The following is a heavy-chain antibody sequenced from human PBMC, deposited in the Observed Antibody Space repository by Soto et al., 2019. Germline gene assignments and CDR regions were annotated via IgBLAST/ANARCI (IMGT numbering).Heavy chain of an antibody. J-gene: IGHJ3*02. Sequence: GGSLRLSCAASGFIVSSNYMTWVRQAPGKGLEWVSVIYSGGGTYYADSVKGRFTISRDNSKNTLYLQMNSLRAEDTALYYCARACIPLPPEYYDYGAFDIWGQGTMVTVSS. CDR3: ARACIPLPPEYYDYGAFDI. D-gene: IGHD3-10*01. CDR1: GFIVSSNY. CDR2: IYSGGGT. V-gene: IGHV3-53*01.